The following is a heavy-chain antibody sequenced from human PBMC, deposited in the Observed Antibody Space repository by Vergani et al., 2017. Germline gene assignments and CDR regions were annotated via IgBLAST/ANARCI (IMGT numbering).Heavy chain of an antibody. Sequence: QLQLQESGPGLVKPSETLSLTCTVSGGSISSRSYYWGWIRHPPGKGLEWIGSIYYSGGTYYNPSLKSRVTISVDTSKNQFSLRLSSVTAADTAVYYCARHFSGEQQQVDYWGQGTLVTVSS. CDR1: GGSISSRSYY. CDR2: IYYSGGT. D-gene: IGHD6-13*01. CDR3: ARHFSGEQQQVDY. V-gene: IGHV4-39*01. J-gene: IGHJ4*02.